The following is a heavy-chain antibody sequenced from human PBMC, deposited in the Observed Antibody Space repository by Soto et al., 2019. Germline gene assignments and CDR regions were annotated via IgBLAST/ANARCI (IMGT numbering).Heavy chain of an antibody. Sequence: PGGSLRLSCAASGFTFSSYEMNWVRPAPGKGLEWVSYISSSGSTIYYADSVKGRFTISRDNAKNSLYLQMNSLRAEDTAVYYCARLDCSSTSCYRHYGMDGWGQGTTVTVSS. J-gene: IGHJ6*02. CDR3: ARLDCSSTSCYRHYGMDG. V-gene: IGHV3-48*03. CDR2: ISSSGSTI. D-gene: IGHD2-2*02. CDR1: GFTFSSYE.